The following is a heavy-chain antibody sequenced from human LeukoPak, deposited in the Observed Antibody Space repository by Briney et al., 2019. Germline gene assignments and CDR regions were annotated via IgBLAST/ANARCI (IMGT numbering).Heavy chain of an antibody. Sequence: SETLSLTCTVSGGSVSSGSYYWSWIRQPPGKGLEWIGYIYYSGSTNYNPSLKSRVTISVDTSKNQFSLKLSSVTAADTAVYYCARDRRLLLLDYYYGMDVWGQGTTVTVSS. CDR3: ARDRRLLLLDYYYGMDV. CDR1: GGSVSSGSYY. J-gene: IGHJ6*02. D-gene: IGHD2-15*01. CDR2: IYYSGST. V-gene: IGHV4-61*01.